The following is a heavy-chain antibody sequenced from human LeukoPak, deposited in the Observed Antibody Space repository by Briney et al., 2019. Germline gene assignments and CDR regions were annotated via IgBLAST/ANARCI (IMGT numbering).Heavy chain of an antibody. Sequence: GGSLRLSCVASGFSISSYWMYWVRQAPGEGLVWVSVISSDGSKINYADSVKGRFTISRDNAKNSLYLQMNSLRAEDTAVYYCARKKLGDYFDYWGQGTLVTVSS. V-gene: IGHV3-74*01. D-gene: IGHD7-27*01. CDR2: ISSDGSKI. CDR1: GFSISSYW. CDR3: ARKKLGDYFDY. J-gene: IGHJ4*02.